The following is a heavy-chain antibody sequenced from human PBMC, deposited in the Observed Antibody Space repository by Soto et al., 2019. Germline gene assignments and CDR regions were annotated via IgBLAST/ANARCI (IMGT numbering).Heavy chain of an antibody. CDR3: ARNSVYDPNDAFDI. CDR2: MNPNSGNT. J-gene: IGHJ3*02. CDR1: GYTFTSYD. Sequence: ASVKVSCKASGYTFTSYDINWVRQATGQGLEWMGWMNPNSGNTGYAQKFQGRVTMTRNTSISTAYMELSSLRSEDTAVYYCARNSVYDPNDAFDIWGQGTMVTVSS. D-gene: IGHD5-12*01. V-gene: IGHV1-8*01.